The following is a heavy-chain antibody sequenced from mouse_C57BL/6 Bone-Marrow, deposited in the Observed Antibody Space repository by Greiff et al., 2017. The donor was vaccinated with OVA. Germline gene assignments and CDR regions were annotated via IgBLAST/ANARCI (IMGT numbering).Heavy chain of an antibody. CDR1: GYAFSSSW. V-gene: IGHV1-82*01. CDR3: AREGNWYYFDY. D-gene: IGHD4-1*02. Sequence: QVQLQQSGPELVKPGASVKISCKASGYAFSSSWMNWVKQRPGKGLEWIGRIYPGDGDTNYNGKLKGKATLTADKSSSTAYMQLSSLTSEDSAVYFCAREGNWYYFDYWGQGTTRTVSS. J-gene: IGHJ2*01. CDR2: IYPGDGDT.